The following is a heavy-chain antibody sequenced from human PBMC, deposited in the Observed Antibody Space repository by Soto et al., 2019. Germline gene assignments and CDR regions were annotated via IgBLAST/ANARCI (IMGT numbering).Heavy chain of an antibody. CDR3: ASVNCSSTSCLYYYYGMDV. J-gene: IGHJ6*02. D-gene: IGHD2-2*01. CDR1: GYTFTSYY. Sequence: ASGKVCCKASGYTFTSYYMHWVRQAPGQGLEWMGIINPSGGSTSYAQKFQGRVTMTRDTSTSTVYMELSSLRSEDTAVYYCASVNCSSTSCLYYYYGMDVWGQGTTVTVSS. CDR2: INPSGGST. V-gene: IGHV1-46*01.